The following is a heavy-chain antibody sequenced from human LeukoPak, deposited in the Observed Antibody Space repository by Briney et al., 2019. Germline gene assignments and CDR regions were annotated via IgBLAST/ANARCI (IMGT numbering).Heavy chain of an antibody. CDR2: IKRKSDVGAI. D-gene: IGHD5-24*01. CDR1: VYIFNNAW. Sequence: VGSLRLSCAPSVYIFNNAWISWVREAPGKGLESVGGIKRKSDVGAIDYVARVRGKFTASNDDSKKTLYLQMNSLRTDDTAVYYCTAGTGYNFHYWGEGTLVTVSS. V-gene: IGHV3-15*01. CDR3: TAGTGYNFHY. J-gene: IGHJ4*02.